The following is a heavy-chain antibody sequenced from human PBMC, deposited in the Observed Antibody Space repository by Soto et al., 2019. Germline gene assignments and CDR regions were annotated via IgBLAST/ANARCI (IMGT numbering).Heavy chain of an antibody. V-gene: IGHV1-2*02. CDR1: EHTSTIYY. CDR3: ATRDYDILTGYLHI. J-gene: IGHJ1*01. D-gene: IGHD3-9*01. CDR2: INADSGDT. Sequence: QAHLVQSGAEVRKPGASVKVSCQALEHTSTIYYIHWVRPARGQGLEWMGWINADSGDTTYAEDFRGRVTFTRDTSTSTFHMELSRLRLDDTAMYFCATRDYDILTGYLHIWGQGTLITVSS.